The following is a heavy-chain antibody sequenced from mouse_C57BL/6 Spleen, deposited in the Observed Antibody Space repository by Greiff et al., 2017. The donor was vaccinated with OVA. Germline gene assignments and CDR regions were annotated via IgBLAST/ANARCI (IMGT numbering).Heavy chain of an antibody. V-gene: IGHV1-22*01. CDR2: INPNNGGT. CDR3: ARGGLRRGDFDY. J-gene: IGHJ2*01. D-gene: IGHD2-2*01. Sequence: VQLQQSGPELVKPGASVKMSCKASGYTFTDYNMHWVKQSHGKSLEWIGYINPNNGGTSYNQKFKGKATLTVNKSSSTAYMELRSLTSEDSAVDYCARGGLRRGDFDYWGQGTTLTVSS. CDR1: GYTFTDYN.